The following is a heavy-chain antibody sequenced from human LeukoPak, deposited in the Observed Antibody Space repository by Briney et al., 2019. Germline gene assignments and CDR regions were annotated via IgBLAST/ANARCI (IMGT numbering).Heavy chain of an antibody. CDR2: ITDNGIKI. Sequence: GGSLRLSCAASGFIFSNYYMGWIRQAPGRGLERVSYITDNGIKIYYTDSVKGRFTMSRDNAKKSLYLQMNSLRAEDTAVYYCARGPSGYHNTGGQGTLVTVSS. CDR1: GFIFSNYY. J-gene: IGHJ4*02. D-gene: IGHD5-12*01. V-gene: IGHV3-11*04. CDR3: ARGPSGYHNT.